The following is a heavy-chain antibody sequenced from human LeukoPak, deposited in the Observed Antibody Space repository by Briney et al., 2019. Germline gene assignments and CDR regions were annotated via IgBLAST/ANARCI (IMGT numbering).Heavy chain of an antibody. V-gene: IGHV4-38-2*01. J-gene: IGHJ6*03. CDR2: IYHSGST. CDR3: ARRWDSSGAYYYYYYMDV. Sequence: SETLSLTCAVTRYSISSGYYWGWIRQPPGKGLEWLGSIYHSGSTYNNPSLKSRVTISGDTSKNQFSLKLSSVTAADTAVYYCARRWDSSGAYYYYYYMDVWGKGTTVTVS. CDR1: RYSISSGYY. D-gene: IGHD3-22*01.